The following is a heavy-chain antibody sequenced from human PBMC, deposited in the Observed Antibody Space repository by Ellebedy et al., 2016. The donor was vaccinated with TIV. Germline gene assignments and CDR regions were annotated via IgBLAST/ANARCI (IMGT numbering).Heavy chain of an antibody. J-gene: IGHJ4*02. CDR1: GFTFSNFA. CDR2: ISGSGDST. CDR3: AKHGGDY. Sequence: GESLKISXAASGFTFSNFAMSWVRQAPGKGLEWVSAISGSGDSTYYADSVKGRFTISRDNSKNTLYLQVNSLRAEDTAVYYCAKHGGDYWGQGSLVTVSS. V-gene: IGHV3-23*01. D-gene: IGHD3-16*01.